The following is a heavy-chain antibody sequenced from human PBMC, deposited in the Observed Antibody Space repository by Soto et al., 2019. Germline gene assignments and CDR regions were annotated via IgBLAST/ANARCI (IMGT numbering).Heavy chain of an antibody. Sequence: QVQLQESGPGRVKPSQTLSLTCTVSGASISGGDYYWTWIRQPPGKGLGWIGSIYYTGNTYSNPSLESRLSISVDPSNNQFALRLTSVTAPDTAIYYCARATYDSSTYYLDYWGQGTLVTVSS. D-gene: IGHD3-22*01. J-gene: IGHJ4*02. CDR2: IYYTGNT. CDR3: ARATYDSSTYYLDY. CDR1: GASISGGDYY. V-gene: IGHV4-30-4*01.